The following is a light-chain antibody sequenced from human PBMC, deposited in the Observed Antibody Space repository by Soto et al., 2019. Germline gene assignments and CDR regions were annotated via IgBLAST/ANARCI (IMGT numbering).Light chain of an antibody. CDR2: DAS. Sequence: EIVLTQSPATLSLSPGERATLSCRASQSVSSYLAWYQQKPGQAPRLLIYDASNRATGIPARFSGSGSGTDLTLTISSLVPEDFAVYYCQQRSNWPPFTFGPGTKVDIK. CDR3: QQRSNWPPFT. V-gene: IGKV3-11*01. J-gene: IGKJ3*01. CDR1: QSVSSY.